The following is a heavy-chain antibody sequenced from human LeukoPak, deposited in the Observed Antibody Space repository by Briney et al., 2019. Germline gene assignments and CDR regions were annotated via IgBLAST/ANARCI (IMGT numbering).Heavy chain of an antibody. V-gene: IGHV3-64*01. CDR2: ISSNGGST. Sequence: SCKASGGTLSSYAMHWVRQAPGKGLEYVSAISSNGGSTYYANSVKGRFTISRDNSKNTLYLQMGSLRAEDMAVYYCARGQGAYCSSTSCYTTYYYYYMDVWGKGTTVTVSS. J-gene: IGHJ6*03. CDR3: ARGQGAYCSSTSCYTTYYYYYMDV. CDR1: GGTLSSYA. D-gene: IGHD2-2*02.